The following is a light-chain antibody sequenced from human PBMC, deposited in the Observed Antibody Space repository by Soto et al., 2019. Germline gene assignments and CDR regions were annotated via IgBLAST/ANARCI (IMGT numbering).Light chain of an antibody. V-gene: IGLV2-14*01. J-gene: IGLJ2*01. Sequence: QSVLTQPASVSGSPGQSITISCTGTSSDVGGYNYASWYQQHPGKAPKLMIYDVSNRPSGVSNRFSGSKSGNTASLTISGLQAEDEADYYCSSHTSSKTVIFGGGTKLTVL. CDR1: SSDVGGYNY. CDR2: DVS. CDR3: SSHTSSKTVI.